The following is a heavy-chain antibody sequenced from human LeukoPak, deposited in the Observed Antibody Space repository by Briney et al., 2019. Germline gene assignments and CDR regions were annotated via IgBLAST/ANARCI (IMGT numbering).Heavy chain of an antibody. D-gene: IGHD2-2*01. V-gene: IGHV4-34*01. CDR2: INHSGST. CDR3: ARGPTRVVPAAY. CDR1: GGSFSGYY. Sequence: SETLSLTCAVYGGSFSGYYWSWIRQPPGKGLEWIGEINHSGSTNYIPSLKSRVTISVDTSKNQFSLKLSSVTAADTAVYYCARGPTRVVPAAYWGQGTLVTVSS. J-gene: IGHJ4*02.